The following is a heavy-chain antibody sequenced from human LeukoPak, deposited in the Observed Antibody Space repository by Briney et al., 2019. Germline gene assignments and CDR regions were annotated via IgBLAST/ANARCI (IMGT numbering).Heavy chain of an antibody. CDR3: ARTPDVFYDSSGYVDY. CDR1: GGSISSYY. V-gene: IGHV4-59*01. J-gene: IGHJ4*02. D-gene: IGHD3-22*01. CDR2: IYYSGST. Sequence: SETLSLTCTVSGGSISSYYWSWIWQPPGKGLEWIGYIYYSGSTNYNPSLKSRVTISVDTSKNQFSLKLSSVTAADTAVYYCARTPDVFYDSSGYVDYWGQGTLVTVSS.